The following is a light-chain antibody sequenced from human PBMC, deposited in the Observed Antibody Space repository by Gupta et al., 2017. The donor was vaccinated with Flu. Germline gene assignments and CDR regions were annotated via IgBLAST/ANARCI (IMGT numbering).Light chain of an antibody. Sequence: SYELTQPPSVSVSPVQTAVITCSGDKLAEKYVCWYQQKPGQSPVMIIYQDTKRPSRIPERFSGSNAGNTATLTISGTQAIDADDYYCQAGDTNTVVFGTGTKVTVL. CDR1: KLAEKY. CDR3: QAGDTNTVV. CDR2: QDT. V-gene: IGLV3-1*01. J-gene: IGLJ1*01.